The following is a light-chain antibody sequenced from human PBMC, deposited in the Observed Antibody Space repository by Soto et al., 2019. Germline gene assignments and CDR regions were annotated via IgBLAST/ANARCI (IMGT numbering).Light chain of an antibody. CDR3: QSYDSSNVV. CDR2: EDN. Sequence: NFMLTQPHSVSESPGKTVTISCTGSSGSIASNYVQWYQQRPGSAPTTVIYEDNQRPSGVPDRFSGSIDSSSNSASRTISGLKTEDESDYYCQSYDSSNVVFGGGTKVTVL. V-gene: IGLV6-57*02. J-gene: IGLJ2*01. CDR1: SGSIASNY.